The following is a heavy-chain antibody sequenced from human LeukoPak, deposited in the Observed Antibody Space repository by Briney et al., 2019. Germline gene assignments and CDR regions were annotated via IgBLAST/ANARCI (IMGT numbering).Heavy chain of an antibody. CDR3: ARPLRGDRDAFDI. D-gene: IGHD3-10*01. J-gene: IGHJ3*02. CDR2: IIPIFGTA. V-gene: IGHV1-69*01. Sequence: GASVKVSCKASGGTFSSYAISWVRQAPGQGLEWMGGIIPIFGTANYAQKFQGRVTVTADESTSTAYMELSSLRSEDTAVYYCARPLRGDRDAFDIWGQGTMVTVSS. CDR1: GGTFSSYA.